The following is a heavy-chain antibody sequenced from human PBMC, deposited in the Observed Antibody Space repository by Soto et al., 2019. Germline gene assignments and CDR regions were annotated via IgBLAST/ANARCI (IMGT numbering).Heavy chain of an antibody. J-gene: IGHJ3*02. CDR2: IYPGDSDT. D-gene: IGHD6-13*01. CDR3: ARRDVSSWYPDAFDI. CDR1: GYSFTSYW. V-gene: IGHV5-51*01. Sequence: GESLKISCKGSGYSFTSYWIGWVRQMPGKGLEWMGIIYPGDSDTRYSPSFQGQVTISADKSISTAYLQWSSLKASDTAMYYCARRDVSSWYPDAFDIWGQGTMVTVSS.